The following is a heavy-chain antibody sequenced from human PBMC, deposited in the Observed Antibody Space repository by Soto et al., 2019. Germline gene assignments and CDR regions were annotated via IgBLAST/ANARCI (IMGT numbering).Heavy chain of an antibody. CDR3: ANSDFWSGDSWSEFDY. Sequence: QVQLVQSGAEVKKPGSSVKVSCKASGGTFSSYAISWVRQAPGQGLEWMGGIIPIFGTANYAQKFQGRVTITADESTSTACMALSSLRSEDTAVYYCANSDFWSGDSWSEFDYWGQGTLVTVSS. V-gene: IGHV1-69*01. CDR2: IIPIFGTA. J-gene: IGHJ4*02. D-gene: IGHD3-3*01. CDR1: GGTFSSYA.